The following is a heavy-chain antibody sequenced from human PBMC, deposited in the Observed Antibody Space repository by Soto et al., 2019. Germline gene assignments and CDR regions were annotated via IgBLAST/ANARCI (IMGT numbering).Heavy chain of an antibody. Sequence: SVKVSCKASGGTFSSYAISWVRQAPGQGLEWMGGIIPIFGTANYAQKFQGRVTITADKSTSTAYMELSSLRSEDTAVYYCARDWAPIADRPGYGMDVWGQGTTVTVSS. CDR3: ARDWAPIADRPGYGMDV. D-gene: IGHD6-6*01. CDR2: IIPIFGTA. V-gene: IGHV1-69*06. CDR1: GGTFSSYA. J-gene: IGHJ6*02.